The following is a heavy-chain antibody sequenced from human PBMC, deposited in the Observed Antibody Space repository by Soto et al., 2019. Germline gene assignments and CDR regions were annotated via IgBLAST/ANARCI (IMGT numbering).Heavy chain of an antibody. Sequence: QVQLVESGGGVIQPGRSLRLSCAASGFTFRHHAMHWVRQAPGKGLEWVGLIWYDGTSKYYADSVKGRFTISRDNSKNTLYLEMNSLRVEDTAIYYCARDQGVVIIKDHWGQGTLVTVSS. D-gene: IGHD2-8*01. CDR3: ARDQGVVIIKDH. CDR2: IWYDGTSK. V-gene: IGHV3-33*08. J-gene: IGHJ4*02. CDR1: GFTFRHHA.